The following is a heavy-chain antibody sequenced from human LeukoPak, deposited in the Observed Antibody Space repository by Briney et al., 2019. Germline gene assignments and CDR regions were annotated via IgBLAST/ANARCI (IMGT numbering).Heavy chain of an antibody. J-gene: IGHJ6*02. D-gene: IGHD2-2*02. CDR2: INPSSGGT. V-gene: IGHV1-2*02. Sequence: ATVKVSCKASGYTFTGYYMHWVRQAPGQGLEWMGWINPSSGGTNYAQKFQGRVTMTRDTSISTAYMELSRLRSDDTAVYYCARLVVVPAAIRYGMDVWGQGTTVTVSS. CDR1: GYTFTGYY. CDR3: ARLVVVPAAIRYGMDV.